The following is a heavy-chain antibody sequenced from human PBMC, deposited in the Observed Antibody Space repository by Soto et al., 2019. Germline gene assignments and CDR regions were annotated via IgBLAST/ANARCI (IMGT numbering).Heavy chain of an antibody. V-gene: IGHV1-69*13. CDR1: GGTFSSYA. D-gene: IGHD2-2*01. CDR3: ARRGGVLVPAAMNYYYYGMDV. Sequence: GASVKVSCKASGGTFSSYAISWVRQAPGQGLEWMGGVIPIFGTANYAQKFQGRVTITAGESTSTAYMELSSLRSEDTAVYYCARRGGVLVPAAMNYYYYGMDVWGQGTTVTVSS. J-gene: IGHJ6*02. CDR2: VIPIFGTA.